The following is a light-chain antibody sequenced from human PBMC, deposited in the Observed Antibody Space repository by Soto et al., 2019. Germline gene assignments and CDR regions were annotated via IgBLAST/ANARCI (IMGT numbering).Light chain of an antibody. CDR2: SAS. J-gene: IGKJ1*01. CDR3: QHYNSYSEA. Sequence: DIQMTQSPSSLSASVGDRFTITCRASQALSNYLAWYQQKPGKAPDLLIYSASTLKSGVPSRFSGSGSGTEFTLTISSLQPDDFATYYCQHYNSYSEAFGQGTKVDIK. V-gene: IGKV1-16*01. CDR1: QALSNY.